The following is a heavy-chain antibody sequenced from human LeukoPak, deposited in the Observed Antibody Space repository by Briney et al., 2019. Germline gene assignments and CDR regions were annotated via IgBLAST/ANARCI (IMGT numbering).Heavy chain of an antibody. J-gene: IGHJ5*02. CDR2: ISYSGST. Sequence: SETLSLTCTVSGGSISSYYWSWIRQPPGKGLEWIGYISYSGSTNFNPSLKSRVTISVDTSKNQFSLKLSSVTAADTAVYYCTREGTAGTSLYWFDPWGQGTLVTVSS. CDR1: GGSISSYY. D-gene: IGHD1-1*01. V-gene: IGHV4-59*01. CDR3: TREGTAGTSLYWFDP.